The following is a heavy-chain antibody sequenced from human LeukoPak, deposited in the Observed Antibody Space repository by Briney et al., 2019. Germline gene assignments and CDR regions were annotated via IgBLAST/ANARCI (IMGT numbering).Heavy chain of an antibody. CDR2: ISSSSSYI. Sequence: PGGSLRLSCAASGFTFSSYSMNWVRQAPGKGLEWVSSISSSSSYIYYADSVKGRFTISRDNAKNSLYLQMNSLRAEDTAVYYCAREVKTMVRGVTVTAFDYWGQGTLVTVSS. CDR3: AREVKTMVRGVTVTAFDY. V-gene: IGHV3-21*01. D-gene: IGHD3-10*01. J-gene: IGHJ4*02. CDR1: GFTFSSYS.